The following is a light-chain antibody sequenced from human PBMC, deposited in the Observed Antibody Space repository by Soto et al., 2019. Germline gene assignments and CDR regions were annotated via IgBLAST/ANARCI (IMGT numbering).Light chain of an antibody. CDR3: QQYGSSRT. CDR1: QSVSSSY. J-gene: IGKJ5*01. CDR2: GAS. V-gene: IGKV3-20*01. Sequence: EKVLTQSPGTLSLSPGERATLSCRASQSVSSSYLAWYQQKPGQAPRLLIYGASSRATGIPDRFSGSGSGTDFTLTISRLEPEDFAVYYCQQYGSSRTFGQGTRLEI.